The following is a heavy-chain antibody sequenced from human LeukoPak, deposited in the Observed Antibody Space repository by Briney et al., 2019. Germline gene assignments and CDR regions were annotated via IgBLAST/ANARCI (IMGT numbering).Heavy chain of an antibody. CDR2: IRSKVYGETT. V-gene: IGHV3-49*04. CDR1: GFTFRDYA. D-gene: IGHD3-22*01. Sequence: PGGSLRLSCTGFGFTFRDYAVSWVRQTPGKGPECIGFIRSKVYGETTEYAASVKGRFTISRDDSKSIAYLQMNSLKTEDTAVYYCTRDPYYFDSSGYYHHAFDIWGQGTMVAVSS. J-gene: IGHJ3*02. CDR3: TRDPYYFDSSGYYHHAFDI.